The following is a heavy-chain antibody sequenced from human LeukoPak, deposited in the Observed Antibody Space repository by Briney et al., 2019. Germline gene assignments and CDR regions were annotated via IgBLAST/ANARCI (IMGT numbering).Heavy chain of an antibody. Sequence: ASVKVSCKASGYTFTSYDINWVRQATGQGPEWMGWMNPNSGNTGYAQKFQGRVTMTRNTSISTAYMELSSLRSEDTAVYYCAIGGWLQFGAGGYWGQGTLVTVSS. J-gene: IGHJ4*02. CDR1: GYTFTSYD. D-gene: IGHD5-24*01. CDR2: MNPNSGNT. CDR3: AIGGWLQFGAGGY. V-gene: IGHV1-8*01.